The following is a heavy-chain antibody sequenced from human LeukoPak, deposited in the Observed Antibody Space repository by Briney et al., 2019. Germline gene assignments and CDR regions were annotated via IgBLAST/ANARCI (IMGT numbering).Heavy chain of an antibody. D-gene: IGHD3-3*01. V-gene: IGHV3-23*01. CDR2: ISGSGGST. CDR3: AKDLSYDFWSGYRPPGNWFDP. CDR1: GFTFSSYA. J-gene: IGHJ5*02. Sequence: AGGSLRLSCAASGFTFSSYAMSWVRQAPGKGLEWVSAISGSGGSTYYADSVKGRFTISRDNSKNTLYLQMNSLRAEDTAVYYCAKDLSYDFWSGYRPPGNWFDPWGQGTLVTVSS.